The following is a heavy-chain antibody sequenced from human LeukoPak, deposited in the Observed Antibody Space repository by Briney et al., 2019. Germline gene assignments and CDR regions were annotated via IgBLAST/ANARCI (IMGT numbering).Heavy chain of an antibody. Sequence: AGGSLRLSCAASGFTFSGSAMHWVRQASGKGLEWVGRIRSKANSYATAYAASVKGRFTISRDDSKNTAYLQMNSLKTEDTAVYSCTTPSSGGDTSGYAFYWGQGTLVTVSS. CDR2: IRSKANSYAT. J-gene: IGHJ4*02. V-gene: IGHV3-73*01. CDR3: TTPSSGGDTSGYAFY. D-gene: IGHD3-22*01. CDR1: GFTFSGSA.